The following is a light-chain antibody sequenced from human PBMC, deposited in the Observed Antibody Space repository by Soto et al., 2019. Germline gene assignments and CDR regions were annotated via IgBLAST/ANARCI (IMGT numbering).Light chain of an antibody. CDR1: QTLSSN. CDR3: QHYGTSPT. J-gene: IGKJ5*01. Sequence: EIVLTQSPATLSVSPGERATLSCRASQTLSSNLAWYQQKPGQAPRLLIYDVSSRATGIPDRFSGSGSGTDFTLTISRLEPEDFAVYYCQHYGTSPTFGQGTRLEIK. CDR2: DVS. V-gene: IGKV3-20*01.